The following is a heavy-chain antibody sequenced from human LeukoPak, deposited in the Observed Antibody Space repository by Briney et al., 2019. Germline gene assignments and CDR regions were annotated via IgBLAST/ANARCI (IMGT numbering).Heavy chain of an antibody. CDR1: GFTFSHYA. V-gene: IGHV3-21*01. D-gene: IGHD1-26*01. Sequence: GGSLRLSCAASGFTFSHYAINWVRQAPGKGLEWVSYISSTSKFIYYAHSVKGRFTISRDNDKNSLTLQLNSLRPEDTAVYYCARGALSGSGTFDYWGQGTLVTVSS. CDR3: ARGALSGSGTFDY. CDR2: ISSTSKFI. J-gene: IGHJ4*02.